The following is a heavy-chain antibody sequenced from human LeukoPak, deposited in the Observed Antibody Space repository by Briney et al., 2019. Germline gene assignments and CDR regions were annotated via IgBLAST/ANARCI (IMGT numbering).Heavy chain of an antibody. Sequence: ASVKVSCKASGYSFTSFGITWVRQAPGQGLEWMGWISGYSGNTNYAQKLQGRVTMTTDTSTSTAYMELRSLRSDDTAVYYCARGGIEVAGVIAPFDYWGQGTLVTVSS. V-gene: IGHV1-18*01. CDR2: ISGYSGNT. CDR1: GYSFTSFG. CDR3: ARGGIEVAGVIAPFDY. D-gene: IGHD6-19*01. J-gene: IGHJ4*02.